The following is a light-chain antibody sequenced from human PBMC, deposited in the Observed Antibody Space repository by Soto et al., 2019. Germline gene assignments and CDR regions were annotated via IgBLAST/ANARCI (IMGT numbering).Light chain of an antibody. CDR1: QSVSSGH. V-gene: IGKV3-20*01. CDR3: QQYGTSPRT. CDR2: GAS. J-gene: IGKJ2*01. Sequence: EIVLTQSPGTLSLSPGERATLSCRASQSVSSGHLAWYQQQPGQAPRLLIYGASSRATGIPDRFSGSGSGTDFTLTISRLEPEDFTVYYCQQYGTSPRTFGPGTTLEIK.